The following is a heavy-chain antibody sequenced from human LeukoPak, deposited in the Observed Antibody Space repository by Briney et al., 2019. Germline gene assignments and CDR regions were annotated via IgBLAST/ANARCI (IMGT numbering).Heavy chain of an antibody. D-gene: IGHD1-14*01. Sequence: SETLSLTCAVSGGSISSGGYSWSWIRQPPGKGLEWIGYIYHSGSTYYNPSLKSRVTISVDRSKNQFSLKLSSVTAADTAVYYCARAVESGYYYYYYGMDVWGQGTTVTVSS. CDR1: GGSISSGGYS. CDR2: IYHSGST. J-gene: IGHJ6*02. V-gene: IGHV4-30-2*01. CDR3: ARAVESGYYYYYYGMDV.